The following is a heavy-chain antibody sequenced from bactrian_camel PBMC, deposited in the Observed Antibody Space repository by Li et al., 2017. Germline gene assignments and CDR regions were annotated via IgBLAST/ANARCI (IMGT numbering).Heavy chain of an antibody. CDR1: YPRGRYC. V-gene: IGHV3S1*01. CDR3: AAATSKSCPGWPYFNS. D-gene: IGHD5*01. CDR2: ISTVAGTT. J-gene: IGHJ6*01. Sequence: HVQLVESGGDSVQAGGSLRLSCAFSYPRGRYCMGWFRQAPGKKREGVARISTVAGTTNYADSVSGRFTISQDNTKATVYLQMDSLKPEDTAMYYCAAATSKSCPGWPYFNSWGQGTQVTVS.